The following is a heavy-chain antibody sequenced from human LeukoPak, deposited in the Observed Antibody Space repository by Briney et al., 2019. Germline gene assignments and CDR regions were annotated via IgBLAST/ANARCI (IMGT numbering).Heavy chain of an antibody. D-gene: IGHD3-22*01. Sequence: SETLSLTCTVSGGSISSYYWSWIRQPAGKGLEWIGRIYTSGSTNYNPSLKSRVTMSVDTSKNQFSLKLSSVTAADTAVYYCARQHYDSSGYFPPAYFDYWGQGTLVTVSS. V-gene: IGHV4-4*07. CDR2: IYTSGST. CDR1: GGSISSYY. CDR3: ARQHYDSSGYFPPAYFDY. J-gene: IGHJ4*02.